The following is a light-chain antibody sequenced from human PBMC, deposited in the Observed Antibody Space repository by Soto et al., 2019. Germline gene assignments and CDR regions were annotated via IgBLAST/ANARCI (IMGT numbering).Light chain of an antibody. CDR1: QSVSSN. Sequence: EIVMTQSPATLSVSPGERATLSCRASQSVSSNLAWYQQKPGQAPRLLIYGASTRATGIPARFSGSGSGTDFTLTVSSLQSEDFAVYYCQQYNNWHPYTFGQGTKLEIK. J-gene: IGKJ2*01. V-gene: IGKV3-15*01. CDR3: QQYNNWHPYT. CDR2: GAS.